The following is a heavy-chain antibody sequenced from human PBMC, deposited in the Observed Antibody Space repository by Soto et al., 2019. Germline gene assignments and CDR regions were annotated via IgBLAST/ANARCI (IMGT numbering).Heavy chain of an antibody. Sequence: ASVKVSCKASGYTFTSYGISWVRQAPGQGLEWMGWISAYNGNTKYAQKLQGRVTMTTDTSTSTAYMELRSLRSDDTAVYYWARDQAMAQFDYWGQGALVTVSS. V-gene: IGHV1-18*01. CDR1: GYTFTSYG. CDR2: ISAYNGNT. D-gene: IGHD5-18*01. CDR3: ARDQAMAQFDY. J-gene: IGHJ4*02.